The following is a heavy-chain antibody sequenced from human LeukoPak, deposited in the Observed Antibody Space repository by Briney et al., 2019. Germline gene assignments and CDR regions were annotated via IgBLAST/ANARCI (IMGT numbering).Heavy chain of an antibody. CDR3: ASSYDSSAPSGY. V-gene: IGHV4-59*01. J-gene: IGHJ4*02. D-gene: IGHD3-22*01. CDR2: IYYSGST. CDR1: GGSISSYY. Sequence: SETLSLTCTVSGGSISSYYWSWIRQPPGKGLEWIGYIYYSGSTNYNPSLKSRVTISVDTSKNQFSLKLSPVTAADTAVYYCASSYDSSAPSGYWGQGTLVTVSS.